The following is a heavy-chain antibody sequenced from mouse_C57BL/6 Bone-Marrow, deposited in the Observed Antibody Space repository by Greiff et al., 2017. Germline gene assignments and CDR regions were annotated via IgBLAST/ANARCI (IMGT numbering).Heavy chain of an antibody. Sequence: VHVKQSGAELVKPGASVKLSCTASGFNIKDYYMHWVKQRTEQGLEWIGRIDPEDGETKYAPKFQGKATITADTSSNTAYLQLSSLTSEDTAVYYCAFITTVVKDWYFDVWGTGTTVTVSS. CDR1: GFNIKDYY. CDR2: IDPEDGET. CDR3: AFITTVVKDWYFDV. V-gene: IGHV14-2*01. J-gene: IGHJ1*03. D-gene: IGHD1-1*01.